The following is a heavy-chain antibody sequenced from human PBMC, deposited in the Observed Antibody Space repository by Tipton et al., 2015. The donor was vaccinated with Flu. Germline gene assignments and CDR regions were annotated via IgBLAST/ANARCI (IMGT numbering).Heavy chain of an antibody. CDR3: ARLPRHYGDYPLDY. J-gene: IGHJ4*01. CDR2: IFATGTA. Sequence: GEPLGTHYWTWFRQPAGERLEWIGRIFATGTAIYNPSLRSRVTMSVDTSKNQFSLNLTSVTAADTAVYYCARLPRHYGDYPLDYWGPGIMVTVSS. CDR1: GEPLGTHY. D-gene: IGHD4-17*01. V-gene: IGHV4-4*07.